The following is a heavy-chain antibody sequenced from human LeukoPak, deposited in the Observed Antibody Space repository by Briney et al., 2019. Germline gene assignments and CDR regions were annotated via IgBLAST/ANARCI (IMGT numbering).Heavy chain of an antibody. J-gene: IGHJ4*02. V-gene: IGHV4-39*07. CDR1: GGSISSSSYY. CDR2: INHSGST. Sequence: KSSETLSLTCTVSGGSISSSSYYWSWIRQPPGKGLEWIGEINHSGSTNYNPSLKSRVTISVDTSKNQFSLKLSSVTAADTAVYYCARGPPRRILYYRGYYFDYWGQGTLVTVSS. D-gene: IGHD2-8*01. CDR3: ARGPPRRILYYRGYYFDY.